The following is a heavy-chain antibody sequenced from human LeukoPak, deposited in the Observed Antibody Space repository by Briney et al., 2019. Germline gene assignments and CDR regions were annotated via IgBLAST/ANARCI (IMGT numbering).Heavy chain of an antibody. D-gene: IGHD3-22*01. CDR3: ARAGSGYYPFDD. V-gene: IGHV4-59*01. CDR2: ISYSGNT. CDR1: GDSINNCY. Sequence: PSETLSLTCSVSGDSINNCYWSWIRQHPGKGLEWNGYISYSGNTNYNPSLKSRVTISVDTSNNQFSLKLSSVTAADTAVYYCARAGSGYYPFDDWGQGTLVTVSS. J-gene: IGHJ4*02.